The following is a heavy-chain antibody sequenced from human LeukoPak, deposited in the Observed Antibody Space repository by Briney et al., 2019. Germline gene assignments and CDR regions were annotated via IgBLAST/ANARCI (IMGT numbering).Heavy chain of an antibody. D-gene: IGHD6-25*01. Sequence: PSETLSLTCTVSGGSISSYYWSWIRQPPGKGLEWIANIYHTGSTNYNPSLSSRVTISKDTSKNQFSLKLTSVTAADTAVYYCARRGRNSSGWQDYLWGQGTLVTVSS. CDR2: IYHTGST. CDR1: GGSISSYY. CDR3: ARRGRNSSGWQDYL. V-gene: IGHV4-59*01. J-gene: IGHJ4*02.